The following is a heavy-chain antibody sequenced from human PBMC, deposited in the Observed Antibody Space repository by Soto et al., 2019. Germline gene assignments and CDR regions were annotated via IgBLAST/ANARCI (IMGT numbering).Heavy chain of an antibody. Sequence: ASVKVSCKASGYTFTSYGIHWVRRAPGQRLEWMGWINAANGDTKYSPKFQGRVTITRDTSASTAYMELSSLRSEDTAVYYCVRRHVSATGIDWFDHWGQGTLVTVSS. CDR3: VRRHVSATGIDWFDH. V-gene: IGHV1-3*01. CDR2: INAANGDT. D-gene: IGHD6-13*01. CDR1: GYTFTSYG. J-gene: IGHJ5*02.